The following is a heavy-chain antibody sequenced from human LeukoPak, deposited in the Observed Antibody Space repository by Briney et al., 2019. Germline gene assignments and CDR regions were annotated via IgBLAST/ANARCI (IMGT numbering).Heavy chain of an antibody. J-gene: IGHJ4*02. D-gene: IGHD2-15*01. CDR3: TWSGYSNGYDY. CDR2: ITPDGNAA. Sequence: PGGSLRLSSVAYGFTVSGHWMLWVRQVPGKGLMAVSRITPDGNAAAYADSVKGRFTISRDNAKNTLYLEMNSLTAEATALYHCTWSGYSNGYDYWGQGTLVTVSS. V-gene: IGHV3-74*03. CDR1: GFTVSGHW.